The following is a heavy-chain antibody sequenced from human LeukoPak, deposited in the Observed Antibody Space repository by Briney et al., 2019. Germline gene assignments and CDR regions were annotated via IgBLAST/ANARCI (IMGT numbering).Heavy chain of an antibody. CDR2: IYTGDSDT. CDR1: DSSFTSYW. V-gene: IGHV5-51*01. Sequence: AASLKISCKASDSSFTSYWIGWVRQLPGKGLEWMGIIYTGDSDTRYSPSFQGQVTISADKSISTAYLQWSSVKASDTAMYYCARQKDSSGWLGVDYWGQGTLVTVSS. D-gene: IGHD6-19*01. CDR3: ARQKDSSGWLGVDY. J-gene: IGHJ4*02.